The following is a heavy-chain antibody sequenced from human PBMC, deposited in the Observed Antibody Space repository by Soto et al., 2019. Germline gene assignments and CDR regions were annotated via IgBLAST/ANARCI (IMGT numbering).Heavy chain of an antibody. Sequence: SETLSLTCNVSGDSLNSCAYYWTWIRQSPGRGLDWIGHIYHTGSTNYHPSLRSRLTISLDTSKNHFSRTLKSVNAVDTGVYYCARSWGGDGYSPGGQGTLVTVYS. D-gene: IGHD2-15*01. CDR2: IYHTGST. CDR3: ARSWGGDGYSP. V-gene: IGHV4-61*03. J-gene: IGHJ5*02. CDR1: GDSLNSCAYY.